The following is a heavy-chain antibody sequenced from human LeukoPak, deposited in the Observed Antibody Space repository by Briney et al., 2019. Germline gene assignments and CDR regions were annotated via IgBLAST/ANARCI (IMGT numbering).Heavy chain of an antibody. Sequence: PSETLSLTCAVYGGSFSGYYWSWIRQPPGKGLEWIGEINHSGSTNYNPSLKSRVTISVDTSKNQFSLKLSSVTAADTAVYYCARDRHYDSSGYHPLNWFDPWGQGTLVTVSS. CDR3: ARDRHYDSSGYHPLNWFDP. D-gene: IGHD3-22*01. CDR1: GGSFSGYY. CDR2: INHSGST. J-gene: IGHJ5*02. V-gene: IGHV4-34*01.